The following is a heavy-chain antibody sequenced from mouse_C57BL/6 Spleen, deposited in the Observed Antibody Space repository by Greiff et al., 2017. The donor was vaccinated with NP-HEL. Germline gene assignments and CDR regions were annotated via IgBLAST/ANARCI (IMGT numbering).Heavy chain of an antibody. Sequence: VQLQQSGAELVRPGSSVKLSCKASGYTFTSYWMHWVKQRPIQGLEWIGNIDPSDSETHYNQKFKDKATLTVDKSSSTAYMQLSSLTSEDSAVYYCARASDYYGSRHWYFDVWGTGTTVTVSS. J-gene: IGHJ1*03. CDR2: IDPSDSET. V-gene: IGHV1-52*01. CDR1: GYTFTSYW. D-gene: IGHD1-1*01. CDR3: ARASDYYGSRHWYFDV.